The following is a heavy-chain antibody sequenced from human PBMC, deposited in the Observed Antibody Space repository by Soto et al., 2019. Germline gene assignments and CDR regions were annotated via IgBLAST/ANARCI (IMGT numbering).Heavy chain of an antibody. J-gene: IGHJ6*02. CDR3: ARVPLDTAMVGSYYYYGMDV. Sequence: SETLSLTCTVSVGSISSYYWSWIRQPPGKGLEWIGYIYYSGSTNYNPSLKSRVTISVDTSKNQFSLKLSSVTAADTAVYYCARVPLDTAMVGSYYYYGMDVWGQGTTVTVSS. CDR2: IYYSGST. D-gene: IGHD5-18*01. V-gene: IGHV4-59*01. CDR1: VGSISSYY.